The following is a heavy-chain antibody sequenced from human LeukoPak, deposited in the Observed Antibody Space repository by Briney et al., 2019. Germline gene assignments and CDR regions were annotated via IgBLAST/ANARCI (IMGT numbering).Heavy chain of an antibody. CDR1: GFTFSNYA. Sequence: PGGSLRLSCAASGFTFSNYAMTWVRQGPGKGLEWVSGISGSGATTYYADSEKGRFTTSRDNFRNTLYLQMNSLTVADTAVYFCARESFKAVAGYLDYWGQGILVTVSS. CDR3: ARESFKAVAGYLDY. D-gene: IGHD6-19*01. J-gene: IGHJ4*02. V-gene: IGHV3-23*01. CDR2: ISGSGATT.